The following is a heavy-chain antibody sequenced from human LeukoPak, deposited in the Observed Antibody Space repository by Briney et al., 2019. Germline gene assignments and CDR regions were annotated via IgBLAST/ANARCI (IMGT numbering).Heavy chain of an antibody. CDR3: ARDHVGWFDP. Sequence: SETLSLTCAVSGGSISSYYWSWIRQPPGKGLEWIGYIYYSGSTNYNPSLKSRVTISVDTSKNQFSLKLSSVTAADTAVYYCARDHVGWFDPWGQGTLVTVSS. V-gene: IGHV4-59*01. CDR1: GGSISSYY. J-gene: IGHJ5*02. CDR2: IYYSGST.